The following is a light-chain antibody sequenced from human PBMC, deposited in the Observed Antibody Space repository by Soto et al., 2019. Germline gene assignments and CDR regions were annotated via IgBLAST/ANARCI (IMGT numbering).Light chain of an antibody. V-gene: IGKV3-20*01. CDR2: DAS. Sequence: EIVLTQSPGTLSLSPAERATLSCRASQSISSFYLAWYQQTPGQAPRLLIYDASSRAAGIPDRFSGGGSGTDFTLTISRLEPEDFGVYYCQQYGGSPRTFGQGTKVEIK. J-gene: IGKJ1*01. CDR1: QSISSFY. CDR3: QQYGGSPRT.